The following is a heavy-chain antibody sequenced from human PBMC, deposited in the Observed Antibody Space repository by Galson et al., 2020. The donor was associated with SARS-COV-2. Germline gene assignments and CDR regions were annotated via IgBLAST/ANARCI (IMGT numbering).Heavy chain of an antibody. Sequence: GESLKISCAGSGFTFSTYDMHWVRQPKGKGLEWVSVIDRAGDTYYSDSVRGRFNISRDNAKDSLYLQMNSLRVGDTAVYYCVRAGRYGSGTHYYYGMDVWGQGTTVTVS. J-gene: IGHJ6*02. D-gene: IGHD3-10*01. CDR1: GFTFSTYD. V-gene: IGHV3-13*01. CDR2: IDRAGDT. CDR3: VRAGRYGSGTHYYYGMDV.